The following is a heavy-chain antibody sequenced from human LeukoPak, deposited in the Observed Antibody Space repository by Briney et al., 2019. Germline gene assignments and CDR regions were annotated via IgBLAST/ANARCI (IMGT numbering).Heavy chain of an antibody. Sequence: GGSLRLSCAASGFTFSSYGMHWVRQAPGKGLEWVAFIRYDGSNKYYADSVKGRFTISRDNSKNTLYLQMNSLRAEDTAVYYCANFLFEYSSSSGVYWGQGTLVTVSS. V-gene: IGHV3-30*02. CDR3: ANFLFEYSSSSGVY. CDR1: GFTFSSYG. J-gene: IGHJ4*02. D-gene: IGHD6-6*01. CDR2: IRYDGSNK.